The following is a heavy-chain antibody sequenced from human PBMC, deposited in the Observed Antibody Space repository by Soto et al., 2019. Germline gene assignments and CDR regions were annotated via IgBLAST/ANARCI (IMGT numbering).Heavy chain of an antibody. CDR2: IWYDGSNK. Sequence: QVQLVESGGGVVQPGRSLRLSCAASGFTFSSYGMHWVRQAPGKGLEWVAVIWYDGSNKYYADSVKGRFTISRDNSKNTLYLQMNSLRAEDTAVYYCARDLGPPIFGVVISYYFDYWGQGTLVTVSS. V-gene: IGHV3-33*01. D-gene: IGHD3-3*01. J-gene: IGHJ4*02. CDR3: ARDLGPPIFGVVISYYFDY. CDR1: GFTFSSYG.